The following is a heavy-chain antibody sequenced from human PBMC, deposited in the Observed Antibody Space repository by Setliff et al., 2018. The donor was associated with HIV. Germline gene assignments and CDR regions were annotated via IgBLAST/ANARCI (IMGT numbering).Heavy chain of an antibody. CDR3: ARLSSSSGQYFHDMDV. V-gene: IGHV5-51*01. Sequence: GESLKISCKGSGYSFTTYWIGWVRQMPGKGLEWMGMIYPGDSDTRYSPSFQGQVTISADKSISTAYLQWSSLKASDTAMYYCARLSSSSGQYFHDMDVWGQGTTVTVSS. J-gene: IGHJ6*02. D-gene: IGHD6-6*01. CDR2: IYPGDSDT. CDR1: GYSFTTYW.